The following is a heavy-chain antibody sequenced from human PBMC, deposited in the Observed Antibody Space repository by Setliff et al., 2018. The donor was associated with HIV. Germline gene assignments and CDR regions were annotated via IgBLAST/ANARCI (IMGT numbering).Heavy chain of an antibody. CDR3: ARHSGVASPNWFDP. V-gene: IGHV4-59*08. J-gene: IGHJ5*02. Sequence: LSLTCTVSGDSISTDYWTWIRQPPGKGLEWIGYIYNSASTSYNPSLKSRVTISVDTSKNQFSLKLSSVTAADTAVYYCARHSGVASPNWFDPWGLGTLVTVSS. CDR2: IYNSAST. D-gene: IGHD3-10*01. CDR1: GDSISTDY.